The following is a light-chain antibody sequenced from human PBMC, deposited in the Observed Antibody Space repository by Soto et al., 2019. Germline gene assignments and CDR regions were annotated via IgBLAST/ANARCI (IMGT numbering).Light chain of an antibody. V-gene: IGKV3-20*01. CDR2: GAS. CDR3: QQYGSSPLT. J-gene: IGKJ4*01. Sequence: EIVLTQSPGTLALSPGERATLSCRASQSVSSSYLAWYRQRPGQAPRVLIYGASSRATGIPDRFSGSGSGTDFTLTISRLEPEDFAVYYCQQYGSSPLTFGGGTKVEIK. CDR1: QSVSSSY.